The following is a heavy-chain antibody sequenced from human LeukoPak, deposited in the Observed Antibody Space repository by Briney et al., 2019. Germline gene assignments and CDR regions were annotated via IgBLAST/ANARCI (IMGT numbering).Heavy chain of an antibody. CDR2: INPSGGST. J-gene: IGHJ6*03. CDR3: ARDSVVVAATPRLYYYYYYMDV. Sequence: GASVKVSCKASGYTFTSYYMHWVRQAPGQGLEWMGIINPSGGSTSYAQKFQGRVTMTRDTSTSIVYMELSSLRSEDTAVYYCARDSVVVAATPRLYYYYYYMDVWGKGTTVTVSS. D-gene: IGHD2-15*01. V-gene: IGHV1-46*01. CDR1: GYTFTSYY.